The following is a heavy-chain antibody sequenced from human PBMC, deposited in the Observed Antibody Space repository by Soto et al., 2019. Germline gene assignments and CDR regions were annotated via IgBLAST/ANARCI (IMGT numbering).Heavy chain of an antibody. CDR3: ARDSAATGDY. J-gene: IGHJ4*02. CDR1: GFTFSSYA. CDR2: ISYDGSNK. Sequence: QVQLVESGGGVVQPGRSLRLSCAASGFTFSSYAMHWVRQAPGKGLEWVAVISYDGSNKYYADSVKGRFTISRDNSNNTLYLQMNSLRTEDTAVYYCARDSAATGDYGGQGTLVTVSS. D-gene: IGHD1-26*01. V-gene: IGHV3-30-3*01.